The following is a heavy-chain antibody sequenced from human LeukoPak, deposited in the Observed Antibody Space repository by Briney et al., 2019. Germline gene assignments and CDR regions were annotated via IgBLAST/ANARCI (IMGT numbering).Heavy chain of an antibody. CDR3: AKLLTGVYSYGQNDC. V-gene: IGHV3-30*02. CDR1: GFTFSSYG. D-gene: IGHD5-18*01. Sequence: PGGSLTLSCAASGFTFSSYGMHWVRQAPGKGLDWVAFIQNDGSNKYYADSVKGRFTISRHNSKNTLYLQMNSLRAEDTAVYYCAKLLTGVYSYGQNDCWGQGTLVTVSS. CDR2: IQNDGSNK. J-gene: IGHJ4*02.